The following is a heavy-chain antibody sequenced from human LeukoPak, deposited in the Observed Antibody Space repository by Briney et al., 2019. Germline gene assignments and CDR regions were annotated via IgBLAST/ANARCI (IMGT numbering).Heavy chain of an antibody. V-gene: IGHV1-18*01. CDR3: ASVLYCGADCYSGRYFFDY. D-gene: IGHD2-21*02. J-gene: IGHJ4*02. CDR1: GYRFTSYG. Sequence: ASVKVSCKASGYRFTSYGISWVRQAPGQGLEWMGWISAYNGNTNYAQKLQGRVTMTTDTSTSTAYMELSSLRSEDTAVYYCASVLYCGADCYSGRYFFDYWGQGTLVTVSS. CDR2: ISAYNGNT.